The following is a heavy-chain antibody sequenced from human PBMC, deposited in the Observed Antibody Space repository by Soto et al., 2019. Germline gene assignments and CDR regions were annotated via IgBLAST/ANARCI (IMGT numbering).Heavy chain of an antibody. Sequence: GGSLRLSCAASGFTFSSYGMNWVRQAPGKGLEWVAVIWYDGSGTNYADSVKGRFTIFRDNSKNTLYLQMDSLRAEDTAVYYCARETYYVDYWGQGTVVTVSS. CDR1: GFTFSSYG. D-gene: IGHD3-3*01. CDR3: ARETYYVDY. J-gene: IGHJ4*02. V-gene: IGHV3-33*08. CDR2: IWYDGSGT.